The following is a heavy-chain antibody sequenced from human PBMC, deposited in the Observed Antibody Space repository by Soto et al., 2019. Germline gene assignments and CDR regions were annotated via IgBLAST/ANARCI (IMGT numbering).Heavy chain of an antibody. CDR2: ISYDGTKK. D-gene: IGHD2-15*01. CDR3: AKDHAGDGEDVVFVLDV. J-gene: IGHJ6*02. CDR1: GVTFSNSG. Sequence: QVQLVESGGGVVQPGRSLRLSCSASGVTFSNSGMHWFRQAPGKGLEWVAVISYDGTKKYYYPSVKGRFTISRDNSKNTLFPQMDSLRADDTAVYYCAKDHAGDGEDVVFVLDVWGQGNSVTVSS. V-gene: IGHV3-30*18.